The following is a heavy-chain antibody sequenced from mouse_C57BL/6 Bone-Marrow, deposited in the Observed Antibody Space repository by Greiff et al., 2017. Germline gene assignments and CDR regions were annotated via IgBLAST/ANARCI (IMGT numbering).Heavy chain of an antibody. J-gene: IGHJ3*01. D-gene: IGHD2-3*01. CDR1: GYTFTNYW. CDR2: IYPGGGYT. Sequence: LVESGAELVRPGTSVKMSCKASGYTFTNYWIGWAKQRPGHGLEWIGDIYPGGGYTNYNEKFKGKATLTADKSSSTAYMQFSSLTSEDSAIYYCARDGYYAWFAYWGQGTLVTVSA. CDR3: ARDGYYAWFAY. V-gene: IGHV1-63*01.